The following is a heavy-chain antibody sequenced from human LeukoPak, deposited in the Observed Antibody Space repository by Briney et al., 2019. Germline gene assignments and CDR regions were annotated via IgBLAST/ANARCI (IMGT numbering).Heavy chain of an antibody. Sequence: ASVKVSCKVSGYTLTELSMHWVRQAPGKGLEWMGGFDPEDGETIYARKFQGRVTMTEDTSTDTAYMELSSLRSEDTAVYYCATDHLPATAVNFCDWGQGTLVTVSS. CDR3: ATDHLPATAVNFCD. CDR2: FDPEDGET. V-gene: IGHV1-24*01. J-gene: IGHJ4*02. D-gene: IGHD3-3*01. CDR1: GYTLTELS.